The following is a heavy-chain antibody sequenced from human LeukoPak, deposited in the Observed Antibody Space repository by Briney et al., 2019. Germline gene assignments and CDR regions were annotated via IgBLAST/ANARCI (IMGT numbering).Heavy chain of an antibody. Sequence: GGSLRLSCAASGFTFSSYGMHWVRQAPGKGLEWVAVISYDGINKYYADSVKGRFTISRDNSKNTLYLQINSLRAEDTAVYYCAKPYDSSGYWGQGTLVTVSS. CDR3: AKPYDSSGY. J-gene: IGHJ4*02. CDR1: GFTFSSYG. D-gene: IGHD3-22*01. CDR2: ISYDGINK. V-gene: IGHV3-30*18.